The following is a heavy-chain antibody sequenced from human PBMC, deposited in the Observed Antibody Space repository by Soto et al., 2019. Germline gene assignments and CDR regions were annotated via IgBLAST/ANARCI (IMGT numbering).Heavy chain of an antibody. D-gene: IGHD1-1*01. CDR2: IYYSGST. J-gene: IGHJ5*02. CDR3: AKDLRGYLNWFDP. V-gene: IGHV4-31*03. CDR1: GGSISSGGYY. Sequence: PSETLSLTCTVSGGSISSGGYYWSWIRQHPGKGLEWIGYIYYSGSTYYNPSLKSRVTISVDTSKNQFSLKLSSVTAADTAVYYCAKDLRGYLNWFDPWSQGTLVTVSS.